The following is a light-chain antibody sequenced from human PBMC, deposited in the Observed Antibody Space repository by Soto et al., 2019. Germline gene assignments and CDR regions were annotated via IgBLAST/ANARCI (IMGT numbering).Light chain of an antibody. CDR1: QSVSSN. CDR2: GAS. CDR3: QHFNNWPLT. J-gene: IGKJ4*01. Sequence: EIVMTQSPATLSVSPGERATLSCRASQSVSSNLAWYQHKPGQAPRLLIYGASTRATGIPDRFSGSGSGTEFTLTINSLQSEDFAVYYCQHFNNWPLTFGGGTKVEIK. V-gene: IGKV3-15*01.